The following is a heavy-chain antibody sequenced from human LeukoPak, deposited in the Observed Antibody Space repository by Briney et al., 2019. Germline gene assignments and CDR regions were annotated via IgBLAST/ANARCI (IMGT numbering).Heavy chain of an antibody. V-gene: IGHV3-30*02. J-gene: IGHJ4*02. Sequence: GGSLGLSCAASGFTFSSYGMHWVRQAPGKGLEWVAFIRYDGSHKYFVDSVKGRFIISRDNSKNTLFLQMNSLRAEDTAVYYCAKDLGQWLIRGFDYWGQGTLVTVSS. CDR2: IRYDGSHK. CDR1: GFTFSSYG. D-gene: IGHD6-19*01. CDR3: AKDLGQWLIRGFDY.